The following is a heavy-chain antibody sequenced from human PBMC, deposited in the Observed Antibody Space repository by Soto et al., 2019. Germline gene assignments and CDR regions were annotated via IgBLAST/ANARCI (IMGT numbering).Heavy chain of an antibody. CDR1: GGTCSTYA. CDR2: IIPMFGTA. Sequence: QVQLVQSGAAVKKPESSVKVSCKAPGGTCSTYAISWVRQAPGQGLEWMGGIIPMFGTANYAQRFQDRVTITADESTNTVYMELSSLRSEDTAVYFCASGIQLWLRRINNGYSGWGQGTLVTVSS. V-gene: IGHV1-69*12. D-gene: IGHD5-18*01. J-gene: IGHJ4*02. CDR3: ASGIQLWLRRINNGYSG.